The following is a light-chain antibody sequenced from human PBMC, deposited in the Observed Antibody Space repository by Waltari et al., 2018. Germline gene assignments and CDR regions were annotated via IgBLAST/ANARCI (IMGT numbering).Light chain of an antibody. V-gene: IGKV3-20*01. J-gene: IGKJ1*01. CDR2: GAS. Sequence: EIVMTQSPATLSVSRGGSATLSCRASLSIDDSLAWYQQKPGQPPRLLIHGASTRDTGIPVRFSGSGSGTAFTLTITRLEPEDFAVYYCQQYGTSPQTFGQGTRVEIK. CDR3: QQYGTSPQT. CDR1: LSIDDS.